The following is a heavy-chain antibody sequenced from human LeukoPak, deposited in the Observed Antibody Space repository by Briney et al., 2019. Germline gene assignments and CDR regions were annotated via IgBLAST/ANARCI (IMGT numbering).Heavy chain of an antibody. CDR2: ISGSGGST. J-gene: IGHJ4*02. V-gene: IGHV3-23*01. D-gene: IGHD1-1*01. Sequence: GGSLRLSCAASGFTVSANYMSWVRQAPGKGLEWVSAISGSGGSTYYADSVKGRFTISRDNSKNTLYLQMNSLRAEDTAVYYCAKASLEGFDYWGQGTLVTVSS. CDR3: AKASLEGFDY. CDR1: GFTVSANY.